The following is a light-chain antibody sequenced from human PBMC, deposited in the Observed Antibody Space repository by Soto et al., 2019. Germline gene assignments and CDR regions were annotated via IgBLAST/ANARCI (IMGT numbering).Light chain of an antibody. CDR1: SSDVGGYNY. J-gene: IGLJ2*01. CDR2: DVS. V-gene: IGLV2-14*01. Sequence: QSALTQPVSVSGSPGQSITISCTGTSSDVGGYNYVSWYQQHPGKAPKLMIYDVSNRPSGVSNRFSGSNSGNTASLTISGLQAEDEADYYCSSYTSSSTLVVFGGGTKLTVL. CDR3: SSYTSSSTLVV.